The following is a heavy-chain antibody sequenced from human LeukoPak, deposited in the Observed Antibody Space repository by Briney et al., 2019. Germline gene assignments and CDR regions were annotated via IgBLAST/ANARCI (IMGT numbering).Heavy chain of an antibody. CDR3: ARDGSSGWYSDY. D-gene: IGHD6-19*01. V-gene: IGHV3-74*01. CDR2: INGDGRNI. Sequence: GSLRLSCVASGFTFSSYWMHWVRQDPRKGLVWVSRINGDGRNINYADSVRGRFTISRDNAKNTLYLQMNTVRADDTALYHCARDGSSGWYSDYWGQGTLVTVSS. J-gene: IGHJ4*02. CDR1: GFTFSSYW.